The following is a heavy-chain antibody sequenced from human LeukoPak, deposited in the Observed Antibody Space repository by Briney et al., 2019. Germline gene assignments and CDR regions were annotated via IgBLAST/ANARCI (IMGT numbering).Heavy chain of an antibody. CDR2: ISSSGSTI. Sequence: PGGSLRLSCAASGFTFSSYEMNWVRQAPGKGLEWVSYISSSGSTIYYADSVKGRFTISRDNSKNTLYLQMNSLRAEDTAVYYCAKDQLWFGELYSAFDIWGQGTMVTVSS. CDR3: AKDQLWFGELYSAFDI. J-gene: IGHJ3*02. D-gene: IGHD3-10*01. CDR1: GFTFSSYE. V-gene: IGHV3-48*03.